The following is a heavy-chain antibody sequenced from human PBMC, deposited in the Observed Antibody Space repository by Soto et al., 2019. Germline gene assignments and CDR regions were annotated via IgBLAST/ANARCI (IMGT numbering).Heavy chain of an antibody. Sequence: QVQLVQSGAEFKKPGSSVKLSCRASGGTFSSYTLNWVRQAPGQGLQWMGKIVRLVDIANYEQKLQGRVTITAYKSPNMISMPRISLLAEEAAVYYSARSRGFGTRFESFGLWGPGTRVTVSS. CDR1: GGTFSSYT. CDR2: IVRLVDIA. CDR3: ARSRGFGTRFESFGL. V-gene: IGHV1-69*02. D-gene: IGHD3-16*01. J-gene: IGHJ4*02.